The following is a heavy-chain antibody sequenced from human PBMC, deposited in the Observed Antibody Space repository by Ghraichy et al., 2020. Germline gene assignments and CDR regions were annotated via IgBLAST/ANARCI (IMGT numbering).Heavy chain of an antibody. V-gene: IGHV4-59*01. CDR1: GGSISSYY. CDR2: IYYGGST. Sequence: SETLSLTCTVSGGSISSYYWSWIRQPPGKGLEWIGYIYYGGSTNYNPSLKSRVTISVDTSKNQFSLKLSSVTAADTAVYYCAAARDYGDPLGYWGQGTLVTVSS. CDR3: AAARDYGDPLGY. J-gene: IGHJ4*02. D-gene: IGHD4-17*01.